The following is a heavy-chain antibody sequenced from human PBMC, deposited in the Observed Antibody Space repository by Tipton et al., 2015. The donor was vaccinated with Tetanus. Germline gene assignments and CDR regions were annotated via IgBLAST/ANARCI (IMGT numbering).Heavy chain of an antibody. D-gene: IGHD6-19*01. V-gene: IGHV3-9*01. CDR1: GITFKNYA. Sequence: SLRLSCAASGITFKNYAMSWVRQAPGKGLEWVSGISWNSGSIGYADSVKGRFTISRDNAKNSLYLQMNSLRAEDTALYYCAKGRLGALYYFDYWGQGTLVTVSS. CDR3: AKGRLGALYYFDY. CDR2: ISWNSGSI. J-gene: IGHJ4*02.